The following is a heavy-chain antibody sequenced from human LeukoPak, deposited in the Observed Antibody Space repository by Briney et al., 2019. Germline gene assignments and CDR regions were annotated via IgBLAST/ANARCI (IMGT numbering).Heavy chain of an antibody. CDR1: GFTFSSYS. V-gene: IGHV3-20*04. CDR2: INWNGGST. CDR3: ARDPPGDCGGDCYSSPVFDY. Sequence: GGSLRLSCAASGFTFSSYSMNWVRQAPGKGLEWVSGINWNGGSTVYADSVKGRFTISRDNAKNSLYLQMNSLRAEDTALYYCARDPPGDCGGDCYSSPVFDYWGQGTLVTVSS. D-gene: IGHD2-21*02. J-gene: IGHJ4*02.